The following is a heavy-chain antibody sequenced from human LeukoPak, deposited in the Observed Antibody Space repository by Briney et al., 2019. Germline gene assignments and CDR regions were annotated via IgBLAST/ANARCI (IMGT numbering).Heavy chain of an antibody. J-gene: IGHJ6*03. CDR3: ARAYSSSGLHYYYDMDV. CDR1: GGTFSSYA. D-gene: IGHD6-6*01. V-gene: IGHV1-69*05. CDR2: IIPIFGTA. Sequence: ASVKVSCKDSGGTFSSYAISWVRQAAGQGLEWMGGIIPIFGTANYAQKFQGRVTITTHESTSTAYMELSSLRSEDTAVYYCARAYSSSGLHYYYDMDVWAKETMVTVPS.